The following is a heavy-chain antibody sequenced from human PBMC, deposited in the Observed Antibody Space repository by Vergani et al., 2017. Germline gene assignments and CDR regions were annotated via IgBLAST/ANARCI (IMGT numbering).Heavy chain of an antibody. V-gene: IGHV3-11*04. J-gene: IGHJ4*02. Sequence: QVQLVESGGGVVKPGGSLRLSCAASGITFSDYYMTWVRQAPGKGLELISYISSSGSHIYNADSVEGRFTISRDNAKKSLYLQMNSLRAEDTGVYHCVRDRGLCAGGSCYTGAWDYWGQGTPVTVSS. D-gene: IGHD2-2*02. CDR3: VRDRGLCAGGSCYTGAWDY. CDR2: ISSSGSHI. CDR1: GITFSDYY.